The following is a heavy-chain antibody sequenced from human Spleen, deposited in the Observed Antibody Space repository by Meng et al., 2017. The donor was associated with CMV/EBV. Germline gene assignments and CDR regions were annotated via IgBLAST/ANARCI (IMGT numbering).Heavy chain of an antibody. CDR2: ITGSGGST. V-gene: IGHV3-23*01. J-gene: IGHJ4*02. CDR1: EFTFSNFA. CDR3: AKAFSASWYREYYDD. D-gene: IGHD6-13*01. Sequence: EFTFSNFAMGWVRQAPGRGLAWVSAITGSGGSTYYADSVKGRFTVSRDNSKNTLYLQMNSLRAEDTAVYYCAKAFSASWYREYYDDWGQGTLVTVSS.